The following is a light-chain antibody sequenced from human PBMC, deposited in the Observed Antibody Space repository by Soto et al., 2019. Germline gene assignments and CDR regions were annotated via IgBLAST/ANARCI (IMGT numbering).Light chain of an antibody. Sequence: EIVLTQSPATLSVSAGGTVTLSCRASQSIRTNVAWYQQIPGQAPRLLVYGASTRATGVPARFSGSGSGIEFTLTISSLQSEDSAFYYCQQYVTSSPRTFGQGTKVEIK. CDR1: QSIRTN. V-gene: IGKV3-15*01. CDR2: GAS. CDR3: QQYVTSSPRT. J-gene: IGKJ1*01.